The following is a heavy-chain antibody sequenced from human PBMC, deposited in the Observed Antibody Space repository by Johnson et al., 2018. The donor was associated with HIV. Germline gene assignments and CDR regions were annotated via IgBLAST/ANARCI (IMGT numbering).Heavy chain of an antibody. CDR2: IVWTGAST. CDR3: TTFNSQMGEDVFDI. V-gene: IGHV3-20*04. D-gene: IGHD3-16*01. J-gene: IGHJ3*02. CDR1: GFMFDDYG. Sequence: VQLVESGGGVERPGGSLRLSCVGSGFMFDDYGMSLVRQVPGKVLVWVFGIVWTGASTGYAVPEKGRFTISRDNSKYTLFLQMNGLRVEDTVIYYCTTFNSQMGEDVFDIWGQGTMVTVSS.